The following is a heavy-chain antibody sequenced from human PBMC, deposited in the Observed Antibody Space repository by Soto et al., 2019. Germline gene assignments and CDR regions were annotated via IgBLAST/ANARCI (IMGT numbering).Heavy chain of an antibody. CDR1: GYTFTSYG. J-gene: IGHJ6*02. CDR3: ARDRGYSSGWYGYYYYGMDV. CDR2: ISAYNGNT. D-gene: IGHD6-19*01. Sequence: QVQLVQSGAEVKKPGASVKVSCKASGYTFTSYGISWVRQAPGQGLEWMGWISAYNGNTNYAQKLQGRVTMTTDTPTSTAYMELRSLRSDDAAVYYCARDRGYSSGWYGYYYYGMDVWGQGTTVTVSS. V-gene: IGHV1-18*01.